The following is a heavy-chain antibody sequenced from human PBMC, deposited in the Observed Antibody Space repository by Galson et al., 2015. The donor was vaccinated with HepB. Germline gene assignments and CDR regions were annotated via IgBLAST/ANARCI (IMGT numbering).Heavy chain of an antibody. Sequence: SLRLSCAASGFTFSSYSMNWVRQAPGKGLEWVSSISSSSSYIYYADSVKGRFTISRDNAKNSLYLQMNSLRAEDTAVYYCARGGTIDTDAFDIWGQGTMVTVSS. V-gene: IGHV3-21*01. CDR1: GFTFSSYS. D-gene: IGHD3-3*01. J-gene: IGHJ3*02. CDR3: ARGGTIDTDAFDI. CDR2: ISSSSSYI.